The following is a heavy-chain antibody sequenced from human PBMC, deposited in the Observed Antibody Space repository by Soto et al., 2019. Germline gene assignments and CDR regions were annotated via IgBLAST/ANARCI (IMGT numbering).Heavy chain of an antibody. CDR3: AREEVATAFDY. J-gene: IGHJ4*02. D-gene: IGHD5-12*01. CDR1: GFTFSSYE. V-gene: IGHV3-48*03. Sequence: PGGSLSLSCAASGFTFSSYEMNWVRQAPGKGLERVSYISSSGSTIYYADSVKGRFTISRDNAKNSLYLQMNSLRAEDTAVYYCAREEVATAFDYWGQGTLVTVSS. CDR2: ISSSGSTI.